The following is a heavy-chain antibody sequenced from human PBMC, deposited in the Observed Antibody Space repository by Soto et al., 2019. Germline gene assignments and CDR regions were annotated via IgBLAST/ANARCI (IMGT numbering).Heavy chain of an antibody. V-gene: IGHV1-3*01. J-gene: IGHJ4*02. CDR1: GYTFTSYA. Sequence: ASVKVSCKASGYTFTSYAMHWVRQAPGQRREWMGWISAYNGNTNYAQKFQGRVTMTRDTSTSTVYMELSSLRSEDTAVYYCARVYCSGGSCYGIDYWGQGTLVTVS. CDR2: ISAYNGNT. D-gene: IGHD2-15*01. CDR3: ARVYCSGGSCYGIDY.